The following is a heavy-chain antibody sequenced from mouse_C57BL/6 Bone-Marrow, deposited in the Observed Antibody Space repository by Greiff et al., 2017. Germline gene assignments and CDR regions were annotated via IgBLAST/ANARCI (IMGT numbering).Heavy chain of an antibody. J-gene: IGHJ4*01. CDR2: ISSGSSTI. V-gene: IGHV5-17*01. Sequence: EVKLMESGGGLVKPGGSLTLSCAASGFTFSDYGIHWVRQAPEKGLEWVAYISSGSSTIYYADTVKGRFTISRDNAKNTLFLQMTSLRSEYTAMYYCALITSDYGGQGTPVTVSS. D-gene: IGHD1-1*01. CDR1: GFTFSDYG. CDR3: ALITSDY.